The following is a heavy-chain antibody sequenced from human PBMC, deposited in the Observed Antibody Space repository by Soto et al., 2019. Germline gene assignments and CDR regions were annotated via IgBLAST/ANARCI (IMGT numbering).Heavy chain of an antibody. J-gene: IGHJ2*01. CDR1: GFTVSSNY. D-gene: IGHD5-18*01. V-gene: IGHV3-66*01. CDR2: IYGGGRT. CDR3: CSPSAVTITWFFDL. Sequence: EVQLVESGGGLVQPGGSLRLSCAASGFTVSSNYMSWVRQAPGKGLEWVSIIYGGGRTNYADSVKGRFTVSKDNYKNTLYLQMNRLRAEDTVMYCCCSPSAVTITWFFDLWGRGTLVTVSS.